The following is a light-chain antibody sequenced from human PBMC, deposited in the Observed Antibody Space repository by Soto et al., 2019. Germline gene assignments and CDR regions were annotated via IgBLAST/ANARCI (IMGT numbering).Light chain of an antibody. Sequence: DIQLTQSPSTLSPSVGDRVTITCRASQSISSWLAWYQQKPGKAPKLLIYKASSLESGVPSRFSGSGSGTEFTLTISSLQPDDFATYYGQQYNSYPYTFGQGTKLEIK. CDR2: KAS. CDR3: QQYNSYPYT. V-gene: IGKV1-5*03. J-gene: IGKJ2*01. CDR1: QSISSW.